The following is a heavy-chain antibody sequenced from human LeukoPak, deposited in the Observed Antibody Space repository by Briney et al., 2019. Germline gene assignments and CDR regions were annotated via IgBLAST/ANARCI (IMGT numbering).Heavy chain of an antibody. Sequence: GGSLRLSCAASGFTFSNAWMSWVHQAPGKGLEWVGRIKSKTDGGTTDHAAPVKGRFTISRDDSKNTLYLQMNSLKTEDTAVYYCTPVLGRGDCSSTSCHPNWFDPWCQGTLVTVSS. CDR2: IKSKTDGGTT. CDR3: TPVLGRGDCSSTSCHPNWFDP. V-gene: IGHV3-15*01. J-gene: IGHJ5*02. D-gene: IGHD2-2*01. CDR1: GFTFSNAW.